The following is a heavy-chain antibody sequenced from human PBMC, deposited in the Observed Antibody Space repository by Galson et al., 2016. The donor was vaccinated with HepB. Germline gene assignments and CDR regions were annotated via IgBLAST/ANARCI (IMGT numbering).Heavy chain of an antibody. D-gene: IGHD6-13*01. J-gene: IGHJ4*02. V-gene: IGHV4-59*01. CDR2: VYYSGST. CDR1: GGSISSYY. Sequence: SETLSLTCTVSGGSISSYYWSWIRQPPGKGLEWIGYVYYSGSTDYNPSLKSRVSISVDTSKNQFSLKLSSVTAADTAMYYCARVTHIAATGTGFDYWGQGGLVTVSS. CDR3: ARVTHIAATGTGFDY.